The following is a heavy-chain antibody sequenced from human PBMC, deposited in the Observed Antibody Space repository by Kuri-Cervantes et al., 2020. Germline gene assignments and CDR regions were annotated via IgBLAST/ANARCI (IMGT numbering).Heavy chain of an antibody. V-gene: IGHV4-61*08. CDR3: ARVAPKFYYYYYMDV. J-gene: IGHJ6*03. CDR2: IYYSGST. CDR1: GFSLTTSGMR. Sequence: SGPTLVKPTQTLTLTCSFSGFSLTTSGMRVSWIRQPPGKGLEWIGYIYYSGSTNYNPSLKSRVTISVDASKNQFSLKLSSVTAADTAVYYCARVAPKFYYYYYMDVWGKGTTVTVSS.